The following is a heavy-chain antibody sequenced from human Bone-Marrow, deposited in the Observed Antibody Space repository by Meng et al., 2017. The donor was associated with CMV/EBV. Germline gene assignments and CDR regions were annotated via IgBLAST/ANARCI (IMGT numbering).Heavy chain of an antibody. J-gene: IGHJ4*02. CDR1: GFTFSSYG. V-gene: IGHV3-23*01. Sequence: LSCAASGFTFSSYGMSWVRQAPGEGLEWVSGITGSGVITSYADSVKGRFTISRDNAKNTLYLQMNSLRGDDTAVYYCARRQVREFDYWGQGTLVTVSS. CDR3: ARRQVREFDY. D-gene: IGHD2-21*01. CDR2: ITGSGVIT.